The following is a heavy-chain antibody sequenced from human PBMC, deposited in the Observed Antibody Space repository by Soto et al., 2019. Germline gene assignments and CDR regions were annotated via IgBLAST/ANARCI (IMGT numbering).Heavy chain of an antibody. D-gene: IGHD3-9*01. CDR2: IYYSGST. CDR1: NGSIVNYY. Sequence: QVQLQESGPGLVKPSETLSLTCTVSNGSIVNYYWSWIRQPPGKGLEWIGFIYYSGSTNYNPSLKSRVTISVDMSKNLPPLRLSPVTAADTADYYCASRLTEATTTGDGFDIWGQGTMVTVSS. J-gene: IGHJ3*02. V-gene: IGHV4-59*01. CDR3: ASRLTEATTTGDGFDI.